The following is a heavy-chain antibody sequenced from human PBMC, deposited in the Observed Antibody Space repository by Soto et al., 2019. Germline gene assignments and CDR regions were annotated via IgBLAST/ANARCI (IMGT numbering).Heavy chain of an antibody. CDR1: GFTFSSYA. CDR3: ARPPPLGGMITIGVVAMDV. CDR2: ISYDG. D-gene: IGHD3-16*01. J-gene: IGHJ6*02. V-gene: IGHV3-30*04. Sequence: PGGSLRLSCTVSGFTFSSYALHWVRQAPGKGLEWVAVISYDGNYADSVKGRFTISRDNSKSTLYLQVDSLTAEDTAVYYCARPPPLGGMITIGVVAMDVWGQGTTVTVYS.